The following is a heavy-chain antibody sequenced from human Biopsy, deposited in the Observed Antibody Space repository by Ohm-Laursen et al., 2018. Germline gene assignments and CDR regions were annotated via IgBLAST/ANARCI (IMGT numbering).Heavy chain of an antibody. Sequence: ATVKISCKASGYTFTGHYMHWVRQAPGQGLEWMGWINPNGGDTNYAQKFQGRVTMTTDTSVSTAYMELSRLTFDDTAVYYCARASMIRGVMDVDYWGQGTLVIVSS. CDR3: ARASMIRGVMDVDY. CDR2: INPNGGDT. V-gene: IGHV1-2*02. CDR1: GYTFTGHY. D-gene: IGHD3-10*01. J-gene: IGHJ4*02.